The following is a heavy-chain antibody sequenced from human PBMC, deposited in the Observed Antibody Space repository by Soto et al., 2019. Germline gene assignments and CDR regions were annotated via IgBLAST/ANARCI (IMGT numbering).Heavy chain of an antibody. CDR2: ISAYNGNT. V-gene: IGHV1-18*01. D-gene: IGHD3-22*01. J-gene: IGHJ3*02. CDR3: AREGVAPLDYYDSSGYENDAFDI. Sequence: ASVKVSCKASGYTFTSYGISWVRQAPGQGLEWMGWISAYNGNTNYAQKLQGRVTMTTDTSTSTAYMELRSLRSGDTAVYYCAREGVAPLDYYDSSGYENDAFDIWGQGTMVTVSS. CDR1: GYTFTSYG.